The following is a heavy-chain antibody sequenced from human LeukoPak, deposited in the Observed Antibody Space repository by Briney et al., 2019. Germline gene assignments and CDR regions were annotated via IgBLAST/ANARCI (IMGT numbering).Heavy chain of an antibody. J-gene: IGHJ6*02. CDR1: GFTFSNSW. CDR3: ARASPLRLYGMDV. CDR2: ISDDGRST. Sequence: GGSLRLSCAASGFTFSNSWVHWVRQTPGKGLVWVSRISDDGRSTTYADSVRGRFTISRDNAKNTLSLQMYSLRAEDTAVYYCARASPLRLYGMDVWGQGTTVTVSS. D-gene: IGHD3-3*01. V-gene: IGHV3-74*03.